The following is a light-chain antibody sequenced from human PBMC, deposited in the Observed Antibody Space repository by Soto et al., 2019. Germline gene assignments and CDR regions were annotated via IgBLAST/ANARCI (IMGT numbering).Light chain of an antibody. J-gene: IGKJ1*01. CDR1: QSVSSSF. CDR2: GAS. Sequence: EIVLTQSPGTLSLSPGERATLSCRASQSVSSSFLSWFQQKPGQAPRLLIFGASSRAPGIPGRFSGSGSETDFTLTISRLEPEDFAVYYCQQYGSSPRTFGQGTKVEIK. V-gene: IGKV3-20*01. CDR3: QQYGSSPRT.